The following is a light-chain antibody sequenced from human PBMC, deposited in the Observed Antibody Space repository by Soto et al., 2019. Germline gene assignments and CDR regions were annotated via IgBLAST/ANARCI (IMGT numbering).Light chain of an antibody. CDR3: QQYNTYPWT. V-gene: IGKV1-5*03. CDR1: QSISNW. CDR2: KAS. Sequence: DIQMTQSPSTLSASVGDRVTITCRASQSISNWLAWYQQKPGKAPKLLIYKASTLESGVPSTFSGSESGTEFTLTISSLQPDDFATYYCQQYNTYPWTFGQGTKVEIK. J-gene: IGKJ1*01.